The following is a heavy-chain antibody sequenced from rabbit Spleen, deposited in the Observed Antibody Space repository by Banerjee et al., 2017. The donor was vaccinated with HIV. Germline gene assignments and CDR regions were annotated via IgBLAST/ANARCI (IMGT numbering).Heavy chain of an antibody. Sequence: QEQLVESGGGLVQPEGSLTLTCTASGFSFSWYTYMCWVRQAPGKGLEWIGCIHAGSGTTYYANWAKGRFTISKPSSTTVTLQLTSLTAADTATYFCARDAGGDGDNLDLWGPGTLVTVS. V-gene: IGHV1S45*01. CDR3: ARDAGGDGDNLDL. CDR2: IHAGSGTT. D-gene: IGHD2-1*01. J-gene: IGHJ4*01. CDR1: GFSFSWYTY.